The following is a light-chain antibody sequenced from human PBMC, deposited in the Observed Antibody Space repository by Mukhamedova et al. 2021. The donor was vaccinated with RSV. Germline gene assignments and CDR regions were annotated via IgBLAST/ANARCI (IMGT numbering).Light chain of an antibody. V-gene: IGKV1-5*03. Sequence: WYQRRVHGKAPKLLIYKASSLESGVPSRFSGSGSGTEFTLTISSLQPDDFATYYCQQYNSFGQGTKLEIK. CDR2: KAS. J-gene: IGKJ2*01. CDR3: QQYNS.